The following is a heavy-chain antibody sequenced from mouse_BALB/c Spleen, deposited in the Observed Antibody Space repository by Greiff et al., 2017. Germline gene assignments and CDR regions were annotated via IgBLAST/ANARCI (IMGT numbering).Heavy chain of an antibody. CDR1: GFTFSSFG. CDR3: ARDYGSNAWFAY. CDR2: ISSGSSTI. J-gene: IGHJ3*01. D-gene: IGHD1-1*01. Sequence: EVMLVESGGGLVQPGGSLKLSCAASGFTFSSFGMHWVRQAPEKGLEWVAYISSGSSTIYYADTVKGRFTISRDNPKNTLFLQMTSLRSEDTAMYYCARDYGSNAWFAYWGQGTLVTVSA. V-gene: IGHV5-17*02.